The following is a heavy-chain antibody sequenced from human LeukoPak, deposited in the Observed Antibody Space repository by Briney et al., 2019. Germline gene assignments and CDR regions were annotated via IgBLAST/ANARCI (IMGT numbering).Heavy chain of an antibody. Sequence: GGSLRLSCAASGFTFSSYWMSWVRQAPGKGLEWVSAISGSGGSTYYADSVKGRFTISRDNSKNTLYLQMNSLRAEDTAVYYCAKTYRDDNRIDYWGQGTLVTVSS. CDR2: ISGSGGST. V-gene: IGHV3-23*01. J-gene: IGHJ4*02. CDR1: GFTFSSYW. CDR3: AKTYRDDNRIDY. D-gene: IGHD1-1*01.